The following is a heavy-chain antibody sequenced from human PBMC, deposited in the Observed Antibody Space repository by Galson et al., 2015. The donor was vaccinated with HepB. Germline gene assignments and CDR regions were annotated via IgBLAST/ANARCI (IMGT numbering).Heavy chain of an antibody. J-gene: IGHJ4*02. CDR1: GFTFSDYY. CDR2: ISSSSSYT. D-gene: IGHD1-14*01. V-gene: IGHV3-11*06. Sequence: SLRLSCAASGFTFSDYYMSWIRQAPGKGLEWVSYISSSSSYTIYADSVKGRFTISRDNAKNSLYLQMSSLRAEDTAVYYCATRLSPLSPETSWGQGTLVTVSS. CDR3: ATRLSPLSPETS.